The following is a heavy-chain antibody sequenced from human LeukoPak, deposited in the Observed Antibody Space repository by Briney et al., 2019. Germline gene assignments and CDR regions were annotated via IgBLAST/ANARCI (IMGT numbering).Heavy chain of an antibody. CDR1: GGSISGYY. CDR3: ASLHSSRAEEFDP. J-gene: IGHJ5*02. V-gene: IGHV4-59*01. Sequence: SETLSLTCTVPGGSISGYYWSWIRQSPGKGLGWIGYIYYTGITAYNPSLGSRVTISVDRSNNQFSLRLTSVTAADTAVYYCASLHSSRAEEFDPWGQGTLVTVSS. CDR2: IYYTGIT.